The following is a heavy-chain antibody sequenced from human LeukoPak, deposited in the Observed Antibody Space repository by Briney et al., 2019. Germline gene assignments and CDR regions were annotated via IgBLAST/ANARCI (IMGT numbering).Heavy chain of an antibody. CDR2: IYYSGST. V-gene: IGHV4-39*01. CDR3: ASLHGHSSGYYYFDY. Sequence: PSETLSLTCTVSGGSISSSSYYWGWIRQPPGKGLEWIGSIYYSGSTYYNPSLKSRVTISVDTSKNQFSLKLSSVTAADTAVYYCASLHGHSSGYYYFDYWGQGTLVTVSS. D-gene: IGHD3-22*01. CDR1: GGSISSSSYY. J-gene: IGHJ4*02.